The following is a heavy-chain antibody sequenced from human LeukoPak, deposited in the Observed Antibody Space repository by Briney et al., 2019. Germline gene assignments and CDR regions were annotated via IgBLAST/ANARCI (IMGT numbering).Heavy chain of an antibody. D-gene: IGHD2-2*01. V-gene: IGHV1-2*02. CDR2: INPNSGGT. CDR1: GYTFTGYY. CDR3: ARASPAAPMIFDY. J-gene: IGHJ4*02. Sequence: ASVKVSCKASGYTFTGYYMHWVRQAPGQGLEWMGWINPNSGGTNYAQKFQGRVTMTRDTSISTAYMELSRLRSDDTAVYYCARASPAAPMIFDYWGQGTLVTVSS.